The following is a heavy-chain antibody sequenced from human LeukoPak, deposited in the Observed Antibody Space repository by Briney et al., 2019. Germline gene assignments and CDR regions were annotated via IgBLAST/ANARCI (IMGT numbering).Heavy chain of an antibody. CDR2: INPNSGGT. CDR1: GYTFTGYY. D-gene: IGHD2-15*01. Sequence: ASVKVSCKASGYTFTGYYMHWVRQAPGKGLEWMGWINPNSGGTNYAQKFQGRVTMTRDTSISTAYMELSRLKSDDTAVYYCARGPRRLLAATRGAFDYWGQGTLVTVSS. CDR3: ARGPRRLLAATRGAFDY. J-gene: IGHJ4*02. V-gene: IGHV1-2*02.